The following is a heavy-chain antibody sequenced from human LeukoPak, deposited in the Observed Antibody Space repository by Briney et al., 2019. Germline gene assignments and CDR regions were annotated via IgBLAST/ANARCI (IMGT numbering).Heavy chain of an antibody. CDR3: ARGRGYWGYFDY. CDR1: GGSISSYY. V-gene: IGHV4-59*01. CDR2: IYYSGST. D-gene: IGHD3-22*01. J-gene: IGHJ4*02. Sequence: PSETLSLTCTVSGGSISSYYWSWIRQPPGKGLEWIGYIYYSGSTNYNPSLKSRVTISVDTSKNQFSLKLSSVTAADTAVYYCARGRGYWGYFDYWGQGTLVTVSS.